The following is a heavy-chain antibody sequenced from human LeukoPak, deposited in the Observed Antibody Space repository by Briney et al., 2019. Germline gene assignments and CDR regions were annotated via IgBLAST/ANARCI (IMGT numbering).Heavy chain of an antibody. D-gene: IGHD3-10*01. Sequence: PSETLSLTCTVSGGSISSSSYYWGWIRQPPGKGLEWIGSIYYSGTTYYNPSLKSRVTISVDKSKNQFSLKLSSMTAADTAVYYCARDMAALWPRGRWFDPWGQGTLVTVSS. CDR3: ARDMAALWPRGRWFDP. V-gene: IGHV4-39*07. CDR1: GGSISSSSYY. CDR2: IYYSGTT. J-gene: IGHJ5*02.